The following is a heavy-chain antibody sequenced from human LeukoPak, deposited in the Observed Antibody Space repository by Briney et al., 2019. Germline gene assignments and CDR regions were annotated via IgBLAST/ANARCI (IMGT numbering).Heavy chain of an antibody. CDR1: GGTFSSYA. CDR2: LIPIFGTA. V-gene: IGHV1-69*13. J-gene: IGHJ3*02. Sequence: GASVKVSCKASGGTFSSYAISWVRQAPGQGLEWMGGLIPIFGTANYAQEFQGRVTITADESTSTAYMELSSLRSEDTAVYYCARDGKAVTTPSTDAFDIWGQGTMVTVSS. CDR3: ARDGKAVTTPSTDAFDI. D-gene: IGHD4-17*01.